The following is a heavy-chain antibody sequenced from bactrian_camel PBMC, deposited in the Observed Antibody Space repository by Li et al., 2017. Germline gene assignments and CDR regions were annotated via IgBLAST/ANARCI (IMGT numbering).Heavy chain of an antibody. CDR1: GYTYNRYC. V-gene: IGHV3S26*01. D-gene: IGHD4*01. J-gene: IGHJ4*01. CDR3: VARGGARCSRIGDFIY. Sequence: HVQLVESGGGSVQAGGSLRLSCVASGYTYNRYCMGWFRRAPGKEREWVATIDDAGRLSYADSVKGRFTISQDNGKKAMYLQMNNLKPEDTGTYYCVARGGARCSRIGDFIYWGEGTQVTVS. CDR2: IDDAGRL.